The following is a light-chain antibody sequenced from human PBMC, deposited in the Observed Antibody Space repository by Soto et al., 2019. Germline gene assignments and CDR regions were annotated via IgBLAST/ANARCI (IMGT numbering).Light chain of an antibody. V-gene: IGKV1-39*01. CDR1: QSISNY. J-gene: IGKJ4*01. CDR3: QQSYTLSPLP. CDR2: AAS. Sequence: DIPMNQSPSSMSASVGDRVIITCRTSQSISNYLNWYQHKPGKAPKVLSSAASNLQSGVPSRFSGSVSGTVFTLTISSLQPEDFATYFCQQSYTLSPLPFGGGTKVDIK.